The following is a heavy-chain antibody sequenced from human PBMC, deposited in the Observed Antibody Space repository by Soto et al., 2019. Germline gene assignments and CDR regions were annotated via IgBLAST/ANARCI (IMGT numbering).Heavy chain of an antibody. Sequence: QVQLVQYGAEMKKPGSSVKVSCKASGDTLINYAISWVRQAPGQGLEWMGGVIPMFGTTNYAQKFQGRVTIIADKSTSTVYMDLGRLTSEDTALYYCAREGGRYFDNGGQGTLVTVSS. CDR1: GDTLINYA. V-gene: IGHV1-69*06. J-gene: IGHJ4*02. CDR3: AREGGRYFDN. D-gene: IGHD1-26*01. CDR2: VIPMFGTT.